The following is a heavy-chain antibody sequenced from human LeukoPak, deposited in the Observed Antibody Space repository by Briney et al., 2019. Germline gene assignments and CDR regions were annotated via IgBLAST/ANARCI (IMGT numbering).Heavy chain of an antibody. CDR2: IYYTGST. Sequence: SETLSLTCTVSGGSISITSYYWAWIRQPPGKGLEWIGSIYYTGSTYYNPSLKSRVTISVDTSKNQFSLNLSSVTAADTAVYYCARGGSSSQNFDYWGQGTLVTVSS. CDR3: ARGGSSSQNFDY. D-gene: IGHD6-6*01. J-gene: IGHJ4*02. CDR1: GGSISITSYY. V-gene: IGHV4-39*07.